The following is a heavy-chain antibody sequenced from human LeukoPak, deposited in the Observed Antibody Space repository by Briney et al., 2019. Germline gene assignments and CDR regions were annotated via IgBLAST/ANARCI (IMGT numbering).Heavy chain of an antibody. Sequence: ASVKVSCKASGYTFTDYYMHWVRQDPGQGLEWMGWINTNTGNPTYAQGFTGRFVFSLDTSVSTAYLQISSLKAEDTAVYYCARERLDRFGELLLSIDYWGQGTLVTVSS. J-gene: IGHJ4*02. V-gene: IGHV7-4-1*02. CDR2: INTNTGNP. CDR3: ARERLDRFGELLLSIDY. CDR1: GYTFTDYY. D-gene: IGHD3-10*01.